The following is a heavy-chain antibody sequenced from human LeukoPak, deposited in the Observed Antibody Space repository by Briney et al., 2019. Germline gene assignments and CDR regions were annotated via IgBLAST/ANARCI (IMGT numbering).Heavy chain of an antibody. CDR3: ARHGAPSMPRDY. Sequence: SETLSLTCTVSGGSISSYYWSWIRQPPGKGLERIGYIYYSGSTNYNPSLKSRVTISVDTSKNQFSLKLSSVTAADTAVYYCARHGAPSMPRDYWGQGTLVTVSS. J-gene: IGHJ4*02. V-gene: IGHV4-59*08. CDR1: GGSISSYY. CDR2: IYYSGST. D-gene: IGHD2/OR15-2a*01.